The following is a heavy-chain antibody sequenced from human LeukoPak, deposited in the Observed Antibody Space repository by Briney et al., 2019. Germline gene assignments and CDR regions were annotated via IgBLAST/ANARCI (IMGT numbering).Heavy chain of an antibody. J-gene: IGHJ4*02. CDR3: ARRVTPNSFDY. V-gene: IGHV3-21*01. CDR1: GFTFSSYS. CDR2: ISSSNSSI. Sequence: GGSLRLSCAASGFTFSSYSMNWVRQAPGEGLEWVSSISSSNSSIHYADPVKGRFTISRDNAKNSLYLQMNSLRAEDTVVYYCARRVTPNSFDYWGQGTLVTVSS. D-gene: IGHD2-21*02.